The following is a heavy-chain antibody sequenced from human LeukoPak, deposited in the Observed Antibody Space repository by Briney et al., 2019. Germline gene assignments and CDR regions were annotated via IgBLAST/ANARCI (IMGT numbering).Heavy chain of an antibody. Sequence: GGSLRLSCAASGFTFSSYGMHWVRQAPGKGLEWVAVISYDGGNKYYADSVKGRFTISRDNSKNTLYLQMNSLRAEDTAVYYCAKDGPTVAPFPYYYYYGMDVWGQGTTVTVSS. V-gene: IGHV3-30*18. D-gene: IGHD6-19*01. J-gene: IGHJ6*02. CDR2: ISYDGGNK. CDR3: AKDGPTVAPFPYYYYYGMDV. CDR1: GFTFSSYG.